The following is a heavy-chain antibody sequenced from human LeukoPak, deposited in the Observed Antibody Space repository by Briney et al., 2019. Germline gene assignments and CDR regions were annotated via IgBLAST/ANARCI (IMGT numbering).Heavy chain of an antibody. J-gene: IGHJ4*02. Sequence: GGSLRLSCAASGFTLSSYTMNWVRQALGQGLEWVSTISDPHSGSQTHYADSVKARFTISRYYSQNTVYLQMDILRADDTAVYYCTTRLQHHFDYWGQGTQVTVSS. V-gene: IGHV3-23*01. CDR2: ISDPHSGSQT. CDR1: GFTLSSYT. D-gene: IGHD2-15*01. CDR3: TTRLQHHFDY.